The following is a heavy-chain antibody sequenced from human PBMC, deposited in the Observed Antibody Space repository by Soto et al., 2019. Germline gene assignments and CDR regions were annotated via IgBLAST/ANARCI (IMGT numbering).Heavy chain of an antibody. CDR3: ARDPQRSFAY. V-gene: IGHV3-21*01. J-gene: IGHJ4*02. CDR2: ISSSSSYI. CDR1: GFTFSSYS. Sequence: EVQLVESGGGLVKPGGSLRLSCAASGFTFSSYSMNWVRQAPGKGVEWVSSISSSSSYIYYADSVKGRFTISRDNAKNSLYLQMNSLRAEDTAVYYCARDPQRSFAYWGQGTLVTVSS.